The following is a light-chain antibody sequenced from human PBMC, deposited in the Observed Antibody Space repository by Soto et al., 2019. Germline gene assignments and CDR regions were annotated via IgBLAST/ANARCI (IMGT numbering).Light chain of an antibody. CDR2: AAS. J-gene: IGKJ2*01. CDR1: QGITNH. V-gene: IGKV1-6*01. Sequence: AIQMTQSPSSLSSSVGERVTITCRASQGITNHLGWFQQKPGRAPKLLIYAASSLQTGVPSRFSGSGSGTDFTLTISSLQPEDFATYYCLHDYNYPYTFGQGTKLDIK. CDR3: LHDYNYPYT.